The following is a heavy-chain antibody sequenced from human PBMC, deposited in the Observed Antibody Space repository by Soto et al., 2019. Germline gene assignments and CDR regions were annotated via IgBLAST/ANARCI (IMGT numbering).Heavy chain of an antibody. CDR1: GYTFTGYY. V-gene: IGHV1-2*02. D-gene: IGHD2-2*01. CDR3: ARERYQVISDGMDV. CDR2: INPETGGT. Sequence: ASVKVSCKASGYTFTGYYVHWVREASGQGLEWMGWINPETGGTSYAQKFQGRVTLSRDTSINTAYLELSRLRFDDAAVYFCARERYQVISDGMDVWRQGTTVTVSS. J-gene: IGHJ6*02.